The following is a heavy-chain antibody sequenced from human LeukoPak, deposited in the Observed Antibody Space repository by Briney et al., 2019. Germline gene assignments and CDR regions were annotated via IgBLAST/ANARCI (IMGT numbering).Heavy chain of an antibody. V-gene: IGHV3-15*01. CDR3: TTNNMVRFGEHL. CDR1: GFTFNLFS. CDR2: IKSKTDGGTT. Sequence: GGSLRLSCAASGFTFNLFSMNWVRQAPGKGLEWVGRIKSKTDGGTTDYAAPVKGRFTISRDDSKNTLYLQMNSLKTEDTAVYYCTTNNMVRFGEHLWGQGTMVTVSS. J-gene: IGHJ3*01. D-gene: IGHD3-10*01.